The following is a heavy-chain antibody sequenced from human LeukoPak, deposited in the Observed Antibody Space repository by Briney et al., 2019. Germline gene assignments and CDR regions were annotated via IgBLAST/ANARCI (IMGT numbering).Heavy chain of an antibody. CDR1: GGSFSGSY. CDR2: INHRGST. Sequence: PSETLSLTCGVYGGSFSGSYWSWIRRHPGKGLEWFGEINHRGSTNNNPSLKSRVTIPVNTSKNQFSLRLSSVTAADTAGYYCARDGRDTSALYNPLRFDYWGQGTLVTVSS. D-gene: IGHD1-1*01. CDR3: ARDGRDTSALYNPLRFDY. V-gene: IGHV4-34*01. J-gene: IGHJ4*02.